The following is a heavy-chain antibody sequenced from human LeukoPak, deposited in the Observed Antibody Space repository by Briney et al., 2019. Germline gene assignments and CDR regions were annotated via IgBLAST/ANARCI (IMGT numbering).Heavy chain of an antibody. V-gene: IGHV1-24*01. J-gene: IGHJ2*01. CDR1: GYTLTELS. CDR2: FDPEDGET. D-gene: IGHD3-22*01. Sequence: ASVKVSCKVSGYTLTELSMHWVRQAPGKGLEWMGGFDPEDGETIYAQKFQGSVTMTEDTSTDTAYMELSSLRSEDTAVYYCATDTARPYYYDSSSPSSYWYFDLWGRGTLVTVSS. CDR3: ATDTARPYYYDSSSPSSYWYFDL.